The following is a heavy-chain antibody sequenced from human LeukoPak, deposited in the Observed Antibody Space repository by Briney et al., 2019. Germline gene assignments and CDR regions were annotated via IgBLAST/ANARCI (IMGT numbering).Heavy chain of an antibody. Sequence: ASVKVSCKASGYTFTGYYMHWVRQAPGQGLEWMGWINPNSGGTNYAQKFQGGVTMTRDTSISTAYMELSRLRSDDTAVYYCARAVAGTSNWFDPWGQGTLVTVSS. CDR3: ARAVAGTSNWFDP. J-gene: IGHJ5*02. CDR2: INPNSGGT. V-gene: IGHV1-2*02. D-gene: IGHD1-7*01. CDR1: GYTFTGYY.